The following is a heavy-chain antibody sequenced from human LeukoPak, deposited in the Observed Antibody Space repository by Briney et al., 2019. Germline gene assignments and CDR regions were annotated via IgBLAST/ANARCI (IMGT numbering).Heavy chain of an antibody. Sequence: SGTLSLTCAVSGGSITTTNWWSWVRQPPGKGLEWIGEVHLSGTTNYNLSLESRVSMSIDKSKNHLSLEVTSVTAADTAIYYCTRESGAFSPFGFWDQGTLVTVSS. D-gene: IGHD1-26*01. V-gene: IGHV4-4*02. CDR1: GGSITTTNW. CDR3: TRESGAFSPFGF. J-gene: IGHJ4*02. CDR2: VHLSGTT.